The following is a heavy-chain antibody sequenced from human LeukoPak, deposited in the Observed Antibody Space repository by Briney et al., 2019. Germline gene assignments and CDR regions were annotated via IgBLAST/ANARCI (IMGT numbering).Heavy chain of an antibody. J-gene: IGHJ5*02. D-gene: IGHD6-13*01. CDR3: ARGLSRSSRFDP. CDR1: GFTVSSNY. Sequence: GGSLRLSCAASGFTVSSNYMSWVRQAPGKGLEWVSVIYSGGSTYYADSVKGRFTISRDNSKNTLYLQMNSLRAEDTAVYYCARGLSRSSRFDPWGQGTLVTVSS. CDR2: IYSGGST. V-gene: IGHV3-53*01.